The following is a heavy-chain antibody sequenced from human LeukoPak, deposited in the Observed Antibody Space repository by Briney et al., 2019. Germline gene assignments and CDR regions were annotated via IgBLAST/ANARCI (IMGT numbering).Heavy chain of an antibody. V-gene: IGHV5-51*01. Sequence: GESLKISCKGSGYSFTSYWIGWVRQMPGKGLEWMGIIYPGGSDTRYSPSFQGQVTISADKSISTAYLQWSSLKASDTAMYYCARRSQYYYDSSGYYDAFDIWDQGTMVTVSS. J-gene: IGHJ3*02. CDR2: IYPGGSDT. CDR1: GYSFTSYW. D-gene: IGHD3-22*01. CDR3: ARRSQYYYDSSGYYDAFDI.